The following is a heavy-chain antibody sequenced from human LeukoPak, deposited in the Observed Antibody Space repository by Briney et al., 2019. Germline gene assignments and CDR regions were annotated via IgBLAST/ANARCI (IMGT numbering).Heavy chain of an antibody. CDR3: ARAPTYYCDSSGYPTVYFDY. CDR2: IWYDGSNK. V-gene: IGHV3-33*01. D-gene: IGHD3-22*01. CDR1: GFTFSSYG. J-gene: IGHJ4*02. Sequence: QPGRSLRLSCAASGFTFSSYGMHWVRQAPGKGLEWVAVIWYDGSNKYYADSVKGRFTISRDNSKNTLYLQMNSLRAEDTAVYYCARAPTYYCDSSGYPTVYFDYWGQGTLVTVSS.